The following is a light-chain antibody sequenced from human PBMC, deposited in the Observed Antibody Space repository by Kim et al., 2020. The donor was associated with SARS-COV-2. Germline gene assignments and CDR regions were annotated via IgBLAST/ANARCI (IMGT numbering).Light chain of an antibody. CDR2: GAS. CDR3: QQYSHWPLT. Sequence: EIVMTQSPATLSVSPGERATLSCRASQSVSSNLAWYQQKPGQAPRLLIYGASTRATGIPGRFSGSGSGTEFTLTIRSLQSEDFAVYYCQQYSHWPLTFGGGTKLEI. V-gene: IGKV3-15*01. J-gene: IGKJ4*01. CDR1: QSVSSN.